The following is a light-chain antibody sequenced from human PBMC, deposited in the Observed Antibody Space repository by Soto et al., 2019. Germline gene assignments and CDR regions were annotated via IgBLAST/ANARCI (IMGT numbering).Light chain of an antibody. CDR1: QSVSNNQ. Sequence: EIVLTQSPGTLSLSLGERATLSCRAIQSVSNNQLAWYQHKPGQAPRLLIYGASSRATGIPDRFSGSGSGTDFTLTISRLEPEDFAVYYCQQYGSSPPITFGPGTKVDI. CDR3: QQYGSSPPIT. J-gene: IGKJ3*01. CDR2: GAS. V-gene: IGKV3-20*01.